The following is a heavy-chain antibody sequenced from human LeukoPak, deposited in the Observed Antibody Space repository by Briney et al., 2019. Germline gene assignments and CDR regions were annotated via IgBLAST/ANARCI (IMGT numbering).Heavy chain of an antibody. Sequence: GRSLRLSCAASGFTFDDYAMHWVRQAPGKGLEWVSGISWNSGSIGYADSVKGRFTISRDNAKNSLYLQMSSLRAVDTALYYCAKDMGGSDAFDIWGQGTMVTVSS. CDR2: ISWNSGSI. V-gene: IGHV3-9*01. CDR3: AKDMGGSDAFDI. CDR1: GFTFDDYA. J-gene: IGHJ3*02. D-gene: IGHD3-16*01.